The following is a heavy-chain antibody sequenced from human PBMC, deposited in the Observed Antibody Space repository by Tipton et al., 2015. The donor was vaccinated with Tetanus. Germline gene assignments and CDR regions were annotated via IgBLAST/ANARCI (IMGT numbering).Heavy chain of an antibody. V-gene: IGHV4-39*01. Sequence: TLSLTCTVSGGSIRGGTFYWGWIRQPPGKGLEWIGSIYESGDTYYIPSLKSRVTISVDTSKNQFSLNLNSMAAAATGVYYCARQQSGFFTPFDYWGQGNLVTVSS. CDR3: ARQQSGFFTPFDY. CDR2: IYESGDT. J-gene: IGHJ4*02. D-gene: IGHD3-3*01. CDR1: GGSIRGGTFY.